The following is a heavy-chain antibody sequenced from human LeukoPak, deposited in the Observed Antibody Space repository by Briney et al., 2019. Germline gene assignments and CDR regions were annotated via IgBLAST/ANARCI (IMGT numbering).Heavy chain of an antibody. Sequence: GGSLRLSCAPSGFTFNSYAISWVRQAPGKGLEWVSAISGSGGSTYYADSVKGRFTISRDNSKNTLYLQINSLRAMDTAVYYCARNLRTSMIGDYWGQGTLVTVSS. CDR3: ARNLRTSMIGDY. CDR1: GFTFNSYA. J-gene: IGHJ4*02. D-gene: IGHD3-22*01. CDR2: ISGSGGST. V-gene: IGHV3-23*01.